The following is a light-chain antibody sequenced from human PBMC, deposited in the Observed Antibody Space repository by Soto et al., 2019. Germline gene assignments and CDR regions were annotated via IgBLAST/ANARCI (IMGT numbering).Light chain of an antibody. V-gene: IGKV3-15*01. CDR1: QSVSSN. J-gene: IGKJ1*01. CDR3: QQYNNWPRT. CDR2: GAS. Sequence: DIVMTQSPATLSVSPGERATLSCRASQSVSSNFAWYQQKPGQAPRLLIYGASTRATGIPARFSGSGSGTEFTLTISSLHSEDFAVYCCQQYNNWPRTFGQGTKVEVK.